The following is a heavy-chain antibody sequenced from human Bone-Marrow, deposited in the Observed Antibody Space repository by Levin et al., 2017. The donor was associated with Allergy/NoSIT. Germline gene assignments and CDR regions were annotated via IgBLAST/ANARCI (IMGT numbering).Heavy chain of an antibody. J-gene: IGHJ4*02. Sequence: PGESLKISCAASGFTVNSNYMSWVRQAPGKGLEWVSVFYSGDGGTYYADSVKGRFTISRDDTKNTLYLQMNSLRVEDTAVYYCERAPGLADGSKSYSYDYWGQGVLVTVSS. CDR3: ERAPGLADGSKSYSYDY. CDR2: FYSGDGGT. CDR1: GFTVNSNY. V-gene: IGHV3-53*01. D-gene: IGHD3-10*01.